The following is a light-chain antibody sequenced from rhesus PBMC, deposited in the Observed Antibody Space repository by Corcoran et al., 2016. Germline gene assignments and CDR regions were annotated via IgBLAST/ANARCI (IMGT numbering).Light chain of an antibody. CDR2: GAS. J-gene: IGKJ3*01. CDR3: LQYNAVPVT. Sequence: DIQMTQSPSSLSASVGDRVTITCRASQAISNYFSWYQQNPGKPPQLLIYGASILQIGVPSSVSGSGSETDLTLTIRSLPPEDFETYYSLQYNAVPVTFGPGTKLEIK. CDR1: QAISNY. V-gene: IGKV1-43*02.